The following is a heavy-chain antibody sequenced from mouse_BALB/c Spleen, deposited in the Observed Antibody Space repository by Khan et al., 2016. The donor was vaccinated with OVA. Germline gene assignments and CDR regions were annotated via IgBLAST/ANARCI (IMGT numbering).Heavy chain of an antibody. J-gene: IGHJ2*01. CDR2: ISYSGRT. CDR3: AISVTITTVVATDFDY. D-gene: IGHD1-1*01. V-gene: IGHV3-2*02. CDR1: GYSITSDYA. Sequence: VQLQQSGPGPVNPSQSLSLTCTVTGYSITSDYAWNWIRQFPGNKLEWMGYISYSGRTSYNPSLKSRISITRDTSKNQVFLQLNSVTTEDTATYVCAISVTITTVVATDFDYWGQGTTLTVSS.